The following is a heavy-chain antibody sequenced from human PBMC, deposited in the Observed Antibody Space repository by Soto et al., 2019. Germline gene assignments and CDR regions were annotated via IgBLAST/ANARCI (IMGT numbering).Heavy chain of an antibody. CDR2: ISGSGGST. CDR1: GFTFRSYA. J-gene: IGHJ5*02. D-gene: IGHD2-15*01. V-gene: IGHV3-23*01. CDR3: AKDAEGCYSCGWFDP. Sequence: PGGSLRLSCAASGFTFRSYAMSWVRQAPGKGLEWVSAISGSGGSTYYADSVKGRFTISRDNSKNTLYLQMNSLRAEDTAVYYCAKDAEGCYSCGWFDPWGQGTLVTVSS.